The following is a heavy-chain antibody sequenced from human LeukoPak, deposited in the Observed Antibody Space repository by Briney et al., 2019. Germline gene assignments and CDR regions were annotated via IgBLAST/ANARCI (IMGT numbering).Heavy chain of an antibody. D-gene: IGHD6-13*01. V-gene: IGHV3-23*01. J-gene: IGHJ6*02. CDR2: ISGSGDST. CDR1: GFTFSTSA. Sequence: GGSLRLSCAASGFTFSTSAMSWVRQAPGKGLEWVSGISGSGDSTYYVDSVKGRFTISRDNSKSTLYLHMNSLRAEDTAVYYCASPYSSSWSKYYYYYYGMDVWGQGTTVTVSS. CDR3: ASPYSSSWSKYYYYYYGMDV.